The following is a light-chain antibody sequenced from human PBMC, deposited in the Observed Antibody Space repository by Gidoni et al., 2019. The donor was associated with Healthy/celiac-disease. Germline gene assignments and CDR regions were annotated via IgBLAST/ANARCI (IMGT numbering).Light chain of an antibody. CDR3: QQSYSTPPYT. CDR2: AAS. Sequence: DIHMTQSPSSLSASVGDRVTITCRASQSISSYFNWYQQKPGKAPKLLIYAASSLQRGVPSRFSGSGSGTDFTLTISSLQPEDFATYYCQQSYSTPPYTFGQGTKLEIK. J-gene: IGKJ2*01. CDR1: QSISSY. V-gene: IGKV1-39*01.